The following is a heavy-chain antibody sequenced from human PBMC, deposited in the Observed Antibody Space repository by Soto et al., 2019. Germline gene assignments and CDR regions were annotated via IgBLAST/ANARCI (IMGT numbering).Heavy chain of an antibody. D-gene: IGHD3-3*01. CDR1: GFNISTYT. CDR2: ISSSSSTI. V-gene: IGHV3-48*01. CDR3: ASERCARVTIFGVARRPFDI. Sequence: GESLKVSCAGFGFNISTYTMHWVRQAPGKGLEWLSYISSSSSTIQYADSVKGRFTISRDNAKNSLYLQMNSLRAEDTAVYYCASERCARVTIFGVARRPFDIWGQGTMDTVS. J-gene: IGHJ3*02.